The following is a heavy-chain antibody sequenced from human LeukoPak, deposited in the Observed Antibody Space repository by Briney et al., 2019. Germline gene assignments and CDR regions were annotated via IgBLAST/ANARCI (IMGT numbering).Heavy chain of an antibody. Sequence: PGGSLRLSCEASGFIFSSFAMHWVRQAPGKGLEWVAVISYDGSNKYYADSVKGRFTISRDNSKNTLYLQMNSLRAEDTAVYYCAKDQHRKQRGIAVAENWGQGTLVTVSS. CDR1: GFIFSSFA. CDR2: ISYDGSNK. CDR3: AKDQHRKQRGIAVAEN. V-gene: IGHV3-30*04. D-gene: IGHD6-19*01. J-gene: IGHJ4*02.